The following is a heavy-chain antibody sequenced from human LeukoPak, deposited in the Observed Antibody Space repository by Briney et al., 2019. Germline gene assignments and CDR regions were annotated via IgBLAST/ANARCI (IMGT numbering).Heavy chain of an antibody. Sequence: PGGSLRLSCAASEFTFTSYELNWVRQAPGKGLEWVSYISSSGNTISYADSVKGRFTISRDNAKNSLYLQMNSLRAEDTAVYYCARSPSSFDPWGQGALVTVSS. CDR3: ARSPSSFDP. J-gene: IGHJ5*02. CDR2: ISSSGNTI. V-gene: IGHV3-48*03. D-gene: IGHD3-16*02. CDR1: EFTFTSYE.